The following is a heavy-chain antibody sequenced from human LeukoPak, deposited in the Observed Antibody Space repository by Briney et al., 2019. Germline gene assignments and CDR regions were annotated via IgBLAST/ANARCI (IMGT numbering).Heavy chain of an antibody. D-gene: IGHD5-12*01. CDR2: INSDGSST. CDR3: ARDHFSGYPDY. CDR1: GFTLDTYW. J-gene: IGHJ4*02. Sequence: GGSLRLSCAASGFTLDTYWMHWVRQAPATGLVWVARINSDGSSTSYADSVKGRFTISRDNAKNTLYLQMNSLRADDTAVYYCARDHFSGYPDYWGQGTLVTVSS. V-gene: IGHV3-74*01.